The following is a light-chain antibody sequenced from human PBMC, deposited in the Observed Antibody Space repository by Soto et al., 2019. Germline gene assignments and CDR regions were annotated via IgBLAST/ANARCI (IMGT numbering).Light chain of an antibody. CDR1: QTGNNNY. J-gene: IGKJ1*01. CDR2: GVY. CDR3: QHYGYSQWT. V-gene: IGKV3-20*01. Sequence: IVLTQSPGTLALSPVERATRSFIAGQTGNNNYLAWYQHKSGQAPRLLIYGVYTRASGIPDRFSGSGSGTEFTLTITSLEPEDSAVYFCQHYGYSQWTFGQGTKVDIK.